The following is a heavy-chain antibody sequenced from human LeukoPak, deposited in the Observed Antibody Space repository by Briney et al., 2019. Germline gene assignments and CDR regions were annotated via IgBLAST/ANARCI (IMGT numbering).Heavy chain of an antibody. CDR2: ISGSGGST. Sequence: PGGSLRLSCAASGFTFSSYAMSWVRQAPGKGLEWVSAISGSGGSTYYADSVKGRFTISRDNSKNTLYLQMNSLRAEDTAVHYCATAWTITMIVDPYYFDYWGQGTLVTVSS. V-gene: IGHV3-23*01. CDR3: ATAWTITMIVDPYYFDY. CDR1: GFTFSSYA. D-gene: IGHD3-22*01. J-gene: IGHJ4*02.